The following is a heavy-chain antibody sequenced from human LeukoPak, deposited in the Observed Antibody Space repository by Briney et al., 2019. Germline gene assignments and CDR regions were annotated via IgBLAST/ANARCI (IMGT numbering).Heavy chain of an antibody. V-gene: IGHV3-66*03. CDR3: ARDRGPGWFDH. D-gene: IGHD3-10*01. Sequence: PGGSLRLSCAVSGFAVSSNYVSWVRQAPGKGLEWVSVIYSTGTTFYADSVKGRFIISRDNSKNTVYLQMNGLRPEDTAVYYCARDRGPGWFDHWGQGTLVTVSS. CDR1: GFAVSSNY. J-gene: IGHJ5*02. CDR2: IYSTGTT.